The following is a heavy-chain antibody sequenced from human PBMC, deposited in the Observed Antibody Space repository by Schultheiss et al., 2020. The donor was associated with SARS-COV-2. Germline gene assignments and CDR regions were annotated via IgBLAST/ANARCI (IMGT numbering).Heavy chain of an antibody. CDR2: IYYSGST. CDR3: ARDRRGWFDP. J-gene: IGHJ5*02. CDR1: GGSISSSSYY. Sequence: SETLSLTCTVPGGSISSSSYYWGWIRQPPGKGLEWIGSIYYSGSTYYNPSLKSRVTISVDTSKNQFSLKLSSVTAADTAVYYCARDRRGWFDPWGQGTLVTVSS. D-gene: IGHD3-10*01. V-gene: IGHV4-39*07.